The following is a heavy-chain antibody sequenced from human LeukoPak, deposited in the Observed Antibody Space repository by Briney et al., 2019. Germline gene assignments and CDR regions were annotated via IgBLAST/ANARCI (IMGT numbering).Heavy chain of an antibody. CDR3: ARCRASGGSSYNWFDP. CDR1: GGSISSSDYY. CDR2: IYYSGST. V-gene: IGHV4-39*07. D-gene: IGHD2-15*01. Sequence: SETLSLTCTVSGGSISSSDYYWGWIRQPPGQGLEWIGSIYYSGSTQYNPTLKTRVTISEDTSKNQFSLKLSSVTAADAAVYYCARCRASGGSSYNWFDPWGQGTLVTVSS. J-gene: IGHJ5*02.